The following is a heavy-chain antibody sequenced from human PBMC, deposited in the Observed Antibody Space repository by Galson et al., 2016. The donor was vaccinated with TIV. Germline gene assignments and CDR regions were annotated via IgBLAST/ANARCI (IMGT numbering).Heavy chain of an antibody. CDR3: AKGRGYGYGYPQDYYYGMDV. Sequence: SLRLSCAASGFTFEHYGMHWVRQAPGKGLEWVSGISSNSVYLGYADSVKGRFTISRDNAKKSLDLQMNSLRPEDTALYYCAKGRGYGYGYPQDYYYGMDVWGPGTTVTVSS. CDR1: GFTFEHYG. CDR2: ISSNSVYL. V-gene: IGHV3-9*01. J-gene: IGHJ6*02. D-gene: IGHD5-18*01.